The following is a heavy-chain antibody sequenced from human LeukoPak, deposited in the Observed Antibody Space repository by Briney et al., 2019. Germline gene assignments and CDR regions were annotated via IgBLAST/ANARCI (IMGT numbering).Heavy chain of an antibody. J-gene: IGHJ6*02. Sequence: PGGSLRLSCTASEFTFSSYWMSWVRQAPGKGLEWVANIKHDGSEKYYVDSMKGRFTISRDNAKNSLYLQMNSLRAEDTAVYYCARILGGMDVWGRGTTVTVSS. CDR2: IKHDGSEK. CDR3: ARILGGMDV. CDR1: EFTFSSYW. D-gene: IGHD2/OR15-2a*01. V-gene: IGHV3-7*01.